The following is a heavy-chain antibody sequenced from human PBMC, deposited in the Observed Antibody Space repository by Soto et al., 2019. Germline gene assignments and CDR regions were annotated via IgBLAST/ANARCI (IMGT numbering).Heavy chain of an antibody. J-gene: IGHJ4*02. CDR2: IGGSGGST. Sequence: GRSLRLSCAASGFSFSSYSMSRDHQAPGKGLEWVSAIGGSGGSTYYADSVKGRFTISRDNSKNTLYLQMNSLRAEDTAVYYCATRSSGWYFDYWGQGTLVTVSS. CDR1: GFSFSSYS. V-gene: IGHV3-23*01. CDR3: ATRSSGWYFDY. D-gene: IGHD6-19*01.